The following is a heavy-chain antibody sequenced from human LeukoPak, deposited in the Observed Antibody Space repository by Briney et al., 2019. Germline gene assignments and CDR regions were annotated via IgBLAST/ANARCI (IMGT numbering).Heavy chain of an antibody. CDR3: ARDQKLPGYSSGWYDPGNDY. D-gene: IGHD6-19*01. V-gene: IGHV4-30-4*01. CDR1: GGSISRGDYY. CDR2: IYYSGST. Sequence: SETLSLTCTVSGGSISRGDYYWSWIRQPPGKGLEWIGSIYYSGSTYYNPSLKSRVTISIDTSKNQFSLKLSSVTAADTAVYYCARDQKLPGYSSGWYDPGNDYWGQGTLVTVSS. J-gene: IGHJ4*02.